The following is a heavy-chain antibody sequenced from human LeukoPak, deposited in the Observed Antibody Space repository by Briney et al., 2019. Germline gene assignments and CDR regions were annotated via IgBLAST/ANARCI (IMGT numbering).Heavy chain of an antibody. CDR1: GGTFSSYA. Sequence: ASVKVSCKASGGTFSSYAINWVRQATGQGLEWMGWMNPNSGNTGYAQKFQGRVTMTRNTSISTAYMELSSLRSEDTAVYYCARGSYFCTSCSQNWFDPWGQGTLVTVSS. J-gene: IGHJ5*02. CDR3: ARGSYFCTSCSQNWFDP. V-gene: IGHV1-8*02. CDR2: MNPNSGNT. D-gene: IGHD2-2*01.